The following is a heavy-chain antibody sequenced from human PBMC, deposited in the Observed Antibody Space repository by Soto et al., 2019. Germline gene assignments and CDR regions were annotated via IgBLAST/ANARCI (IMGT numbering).Heavy chain of an antibody. J-gene: IGHJ4*02. CDR1: GYTFTSYA. CDR3: ARVGRRWLQFLGY. V-gene: IGHV1-3*01. Sequence: GASVKVSCKASGYTFTSYAMHWVRQAPGQRLEWMGWINAGNGNTKYSQKFQGRVTITRDTSASTAYMELSSLRSEDTAVYYCARVGRRWLQFLGYWGQGTLVTVFS. D-gene: IGHD5-12*01. CDR2: INAGNGNT.